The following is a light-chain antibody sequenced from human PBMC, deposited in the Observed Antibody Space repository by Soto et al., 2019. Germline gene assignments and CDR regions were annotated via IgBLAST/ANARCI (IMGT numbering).Light chain of an antibody. V-gene: IGKV3D-15*01. Sequence: EIVMTQSPATLSVSPGERATLSCRASQSVSSNLAWYQQKPGQPPRLLIYAAFNRAAGIPARFSGSGSGTDFTLTISSLEPEDSAVYYCQQRNIWPPDTFGQGTRLEIK. CDR2: AAF. CDR1: QSVSSN. J-gene: IGKJ5*01. CDR3: QQRNIWPPDT.